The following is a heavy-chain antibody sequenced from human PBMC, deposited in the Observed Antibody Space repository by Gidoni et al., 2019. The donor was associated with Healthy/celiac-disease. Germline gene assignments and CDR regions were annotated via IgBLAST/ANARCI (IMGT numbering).Heavy chain of an antibody. J-gene: IGHJ5*02. Sequence: QVQLVESGGGVVQPGRSLRLSCAASGFPFSSYAMHWVRQAPGKGLEWVAVISYDGNNKYYADSVKGRFTISRDDSKNTLYLQMNSLRAEDTAVYYCARDLFCTSTTCHELVPWGQGTLVTVSS. CDR1: GFPFSSYA. V-gene: IGHV3-30-3*01. D-gene: IGHD2-2*01. CDR2: ISYDGNNK. CDR3: ARDLFCTSTTCHELVP.